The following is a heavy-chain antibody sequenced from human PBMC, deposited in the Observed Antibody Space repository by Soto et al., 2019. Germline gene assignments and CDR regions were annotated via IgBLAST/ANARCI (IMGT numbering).Heavy chain of an antibody. CDR2: ISGGGGGT. J-gene: IGHJ4*02. CDR3: AKAGGPGSYYWVDY. D-gene: IGHD3-10*01. V-gene: IGHV3-23*01. CDR1: GFTFPSYA. Sequence: EVQLLESGGGLIQPGGSLRLSCAASGFTFPSYAMNWVRQAPGQGLEWVSTISGGGGGTDYADSAKGRFSISRDNSKNTLYLQMNSLRAEDTAVYYCAKAGGPGSYYWVDYWGQGTPVTVSS.